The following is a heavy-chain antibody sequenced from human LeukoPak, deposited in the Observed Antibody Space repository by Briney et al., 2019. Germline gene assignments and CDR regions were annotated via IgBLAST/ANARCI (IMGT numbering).Heavy chain of an antibody. CDR2: IRYDGSNK. CDR3: SKDLGRDGYIY. D-gene: IGHD5-24*01. V-gene: IGHV3-30*02. CDR1: GFIFSNYA. Sequence: GGSLRLSCAASGFIFSNYAMHWVRQAPGKGLEWVTFIRYDGSNKYYAESVKGRFTISRDNSKNTLYLQMNSLRAEDTAVYYCSKDLGRDGYIYWGQGSLVTVSS. J-gene: IGHJ4*02.